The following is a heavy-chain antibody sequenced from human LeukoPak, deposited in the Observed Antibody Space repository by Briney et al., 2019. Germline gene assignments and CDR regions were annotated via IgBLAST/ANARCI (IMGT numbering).Heavy chain of an antibody. D-gene: IGHD2-2*02. CDR1: GFTFSSFW. J-gene: IGHJ4*02. CDR2: IKRDGGDK. CDR3: ARGDEYTTSP. V-gene: IGHV3-7*05. Sequence: GGSLRLSCAASGFTFSSFWMSWVRQAPGKGLEWVANIKRDGGDKYYVDSVKGRFSISRDNAKNSLYLHMNSLRAEDTAVYYCARGDEYTTSPWGQGTLVTVPS.